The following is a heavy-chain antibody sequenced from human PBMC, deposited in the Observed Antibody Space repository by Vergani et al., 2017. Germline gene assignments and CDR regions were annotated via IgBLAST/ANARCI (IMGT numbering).Heavy chain of an antibody. Sequence: QVQLVESGGGVVQPGGSLRLSSAASGFTFSTFGMHWVRQAPGKGLEWVAFIRYDGSNKYYADSVKGRFTISRDNSKNTVYVQMSSLRSEDTAVYYCAKERDAREDRLPDYWGQGTLVTVSA. V-gene: IGHV3-30*02. CDR1: GFTFSTFG. J-gene: IGHJ4*02. CDR3: AKERDAREDRLPDY. CDR2: IRYDGSNK. D-gene: IGHD5/OR15-5a*01.